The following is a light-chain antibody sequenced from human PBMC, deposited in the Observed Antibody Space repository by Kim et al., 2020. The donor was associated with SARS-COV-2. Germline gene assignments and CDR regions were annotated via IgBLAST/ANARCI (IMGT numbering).Light chain of an antibody. J-gene: IGLJ2*01. CDR3: NSRDSSGNPV. CDR2: GKN. V-gene: IGLV3-19*01. CDR1: SLRSYY. Sequence: VALGQTVRITCQGDSLRSYYASWYQQKPGQAPVLVIYGKNNRPSGIPDRFSGSSSGNTASLTITGAQAEDEADYYCNSRDSSGNPVFGRGTQLTVL.